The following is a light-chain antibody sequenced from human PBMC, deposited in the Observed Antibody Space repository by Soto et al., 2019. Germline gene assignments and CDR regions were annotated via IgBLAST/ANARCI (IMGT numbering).Light chain of an antibody. J-gene: IGKJ2*01. V-gene: IGKV3-15*01. CDR1: QSVSSS. CDR3: QQYTNWPPTYT. Sequence: IVMTQSPATLSVSPGERATLSCRASQSVSSSLAWYQQRPGQAPRLLIFGAPTRATGIPARFSGSGSGTEFTLTISSLQSEDFAVYYCQQYTNWPPTYTFGQGTKLEIK. CDR2: GAP.